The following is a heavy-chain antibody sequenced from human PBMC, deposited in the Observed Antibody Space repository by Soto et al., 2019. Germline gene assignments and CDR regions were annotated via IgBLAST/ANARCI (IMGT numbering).Heavy chain of an antibody. D-gene: IGHD5-12*01. V-gene: IGHV4-59*01. CDR3: ARGVATIGP. J-gene: IGHJ5*02. CDR1: GGSISSSN. Sequence: SETLSLTCAVSGGSISSSNWSSWIRQPPGKGLEWIGYIYYSGSTNYNPSLKSRVTISVDTSKNQFSLKLTSVTAADTAVYYCARGVATIGPWGQGTLVSVSS. CDR2: IYYSGST.